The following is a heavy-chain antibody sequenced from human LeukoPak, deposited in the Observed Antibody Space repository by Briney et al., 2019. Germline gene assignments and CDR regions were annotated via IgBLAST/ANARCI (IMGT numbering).Heavy chain of an antibody. Sequence: ASVKVSCKASGGTFSSYAISWVRQAPGQGLEWIGGIIPIFGTANYAQKFQGRVTITTDESTSTAYMELSSLRSEDTAVYYCVRSTPRRYSSSWYVSTYFDYWGQGTLVTVSS. CDR1: GGTFSSYA. CDR3: VRSTPRRYSSSWYVSTYFDY. V-gene: IGHV1-69*05. D-gene: IGHD6-13*01. J-gene: IGHJ4*02. CDR2: IIPIFGTA.